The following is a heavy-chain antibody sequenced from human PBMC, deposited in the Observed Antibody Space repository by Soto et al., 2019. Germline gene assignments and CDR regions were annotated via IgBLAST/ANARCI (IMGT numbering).Heavy chain of an antibody. Sequence: QVQLVQSGAEVKKPGSSVKVSCKASGGTFSSYAISWVRQAPGQGLEWMGGIIPIFGTANYAQKFQGRVTITADESTSTAYMELSXLRSEDTXXXXXXXDRYCTNGVCYGIWGQXTXXXVSS. CDR1: GGTFSSYA. CDR2: IIPIFGTA. CDR3: XXDRYCTNGVCYGI. D-gene: IGHD2-8*01. J-gene: IGHJ4*02. V-gene: IGHV1-69*01.